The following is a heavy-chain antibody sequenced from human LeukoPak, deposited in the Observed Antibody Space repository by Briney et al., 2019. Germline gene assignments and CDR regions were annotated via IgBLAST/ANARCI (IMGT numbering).Heavy chain of an antibody. Sequence: GGSLRLSCVASGFTFSSYGIHWVRQAPGKGLEWVAFIRYDGSNKYHADSVKGRFTISRDNSKNTVYLQMNSLRAEDTAVYYCAKYGITIFGVVIPAGFGYWGQGTLVTVSS. D-gene: IGHD3-3*01. CDR3: AKYGITIFGVVIPAGFGY. CDR2: IRYDGSNK. J-gene: IGHJ4*02. V-gene: IGHV3-30*02. CDR1: GFTFSSYG.